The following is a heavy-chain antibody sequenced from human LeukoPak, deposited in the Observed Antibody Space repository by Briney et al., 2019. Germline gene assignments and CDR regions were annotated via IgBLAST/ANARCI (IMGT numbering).Heavy chain of an antibody. J-gene: IGHJ3*02. Sequence: GGSLRLSCAASGFTFSDYAMRWVRQAPGKGLEWVSAVSGSGGSTYYADSVKGRFTISRDNSKSTLYLQMNSLRAEDTAVYYCAREPAPYYDFWSGYYATEPREAFDIWGQGTMVTVSS. CDR2: VSGSGGST. D-gene: IGHD3-3*01. CDR1: GFTFSDYA. V-gene: IGHV3-23*01. CDR3: AREPAPYYDFWSGYYATEPREAFDI.